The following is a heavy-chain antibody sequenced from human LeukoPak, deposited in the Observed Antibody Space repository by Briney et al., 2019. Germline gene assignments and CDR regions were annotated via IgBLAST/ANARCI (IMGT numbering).Heavy chain of an antibody. V-gene: IGHV1-2*02. CDR3: AREKIGSGYDQDLDY. J-gene: IGHJ4*02. CDR1: GYTFTDYY. Sequence: ASVKVSCKASGYTFTDYYIHWVRQAPGQGLEWMGWINPADGGTKFAQNFQVRVTMTSDTSISAAYMELSSLRSDDTAVYYCAREKIGSGYDQDLDYWGQGTMVTVSS. CDR2: INPADGGT. D-gene: IGHD5-12*01.